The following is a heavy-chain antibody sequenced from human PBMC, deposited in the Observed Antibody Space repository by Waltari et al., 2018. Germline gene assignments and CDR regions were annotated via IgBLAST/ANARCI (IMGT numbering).Heavy chain of an antibody. J-gene: IGHJ3*02. D-gene: IGHD6-19*01. CDR2: IIPIFGTA. CDR1: GGTFSSYA. Sequence: QVQLVQSGAEVKKPGSSVKVSCKASGGTFSSYAISWVRQAPGQGLEWMGRIIPIFGTANYAQKFQGRVTITADKSTSTAYMELSSVTAADTAVYYCARRVVAGYDAFDIWGQGTMVTVSS. CDR3: ARRVVAGYDAFDI. V-gene: IGHV1-69*13.